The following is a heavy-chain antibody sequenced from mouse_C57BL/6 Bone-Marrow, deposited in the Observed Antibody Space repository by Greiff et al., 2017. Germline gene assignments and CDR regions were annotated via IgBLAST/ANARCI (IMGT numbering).Heavy chain of an antibody. CDR2: IYPSDSET. CDR3: ARRWLLPDY. Sequence: QVQLQQPGAELVRPGSSVKLSCKASGYTFTSYWMDWVKQRPGQGLAWIGNIYPSDSETHYNQKFKDKATLTVDKSSSTAYMQLSSLTSEDSAVYYCARRWLLPDYWGQGTTLTVSS. V-gene: IGHV1-61*01. D-gene: IGHD2-3*01. J-gene: IGHJ2*01. CDR1: GYTFTSYW.